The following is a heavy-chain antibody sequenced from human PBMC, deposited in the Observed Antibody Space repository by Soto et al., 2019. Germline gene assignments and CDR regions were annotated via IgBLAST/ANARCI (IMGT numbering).Heavy chain of an antibody. Sequence: QVPLVQSGAEVKKPGASVKVSCKASGYTFTSYGISWVRQAPGQGLEWMGWISAYNGNTNYAQKLQGRVTMTTDTSTSTAYMELRSLRSDDTAVYYCARDSVDTAMVDYYYYGMDVWGQGTTVTVSS. CDR1: GYTFTSYG. D-gene: IGHD5-18*01. CDR2: ISAYNGNT. V-gene: IGHV1-18*01. J-gene: IGHJ6*02. CDR3: ARDSVDTAMVDYYYYGMDV.